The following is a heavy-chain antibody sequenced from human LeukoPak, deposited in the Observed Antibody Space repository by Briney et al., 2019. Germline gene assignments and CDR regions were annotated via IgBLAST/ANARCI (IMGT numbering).Heavy chain of an antibody. CDR1: GFIFSAYG. CDR2: IRYDGSHK. J-gene: IGHJ6*03. V-gene: IGHV3-30*02. D-gene: IGHD1-26*01. CDR3: AKGGRHTYYYYMDV. Sequence: PGGSLRLSCEASGFIFSAYGMYWVRQAPGKGLEWLAFIRYDGSHKYYADSVKGRFTISRDNSKNTLYLQMNSLRAEDTAVYYCAKGGRHTYYYYMDVWGKGTTVTISS.